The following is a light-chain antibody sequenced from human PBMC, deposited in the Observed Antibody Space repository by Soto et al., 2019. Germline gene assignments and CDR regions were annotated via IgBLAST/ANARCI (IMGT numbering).Light chain of an antibody. J-gene: IGLJ1*01. CDR1: NSNIGAGYD. CDR2: GNS. CDR3: QSYDSSLSGLYV. Sequence: QSVLTQPPSVSGAPGQRVTISCTGSNSNIGAGYDVHWYQQLPGTAPKVLIYGNSNRPSGVPDRFSGSESGTSASLAITGLQAEDEADYYCQSYDSSLSGLYVFGTGTKLTVL. V-gene: IGLV1-40*01.